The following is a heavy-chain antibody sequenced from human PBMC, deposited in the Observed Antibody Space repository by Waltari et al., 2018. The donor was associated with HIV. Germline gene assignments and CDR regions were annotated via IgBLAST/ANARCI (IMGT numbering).Heavy chain of an antibody. J-gene: IGHJ5*02. Sequence: QVQLVQSGAEVKKPGASVKVPCKASGYTFSDYYMHWVRQAPGQGLEWRGGINPKSGGTRYAEKFQGRVTMTRDTSISTAYMELSRLRFDDTAVYYCARVFRGTVNYFDSRLGHWGQGTLVTVSS. CDR1: GYTFSDYY. V-gene: IGHV1-2*02. CDR3: ARVFRGTVNYFDSRLGH. D-gene: IGHD3-22*01. CDR2: INPKSGGT.